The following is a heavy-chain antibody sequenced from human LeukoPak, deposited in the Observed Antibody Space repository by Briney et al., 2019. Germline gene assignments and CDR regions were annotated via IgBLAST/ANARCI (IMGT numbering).Heavy chain of an antibody. CDR3: ARVLRYYYDSSPSRAFDY. CDR2: IYYSGST. D-gene: IGHD3-22*01. J-gene: IGHJ4*02. CDR1: GGSISSGGYY. Sequence: PSETLSLTCTVSGGSISSGGYYWSWIRQHPGKGLEWIGYIYYSGSTYYNPSLKSRVTISVDTSKNQFSLKLSSVTAADTAVYYCARVLRYYYDSSPSRAFDYWGQGTLVTVSS. V-gene: IGHV4-31*03.